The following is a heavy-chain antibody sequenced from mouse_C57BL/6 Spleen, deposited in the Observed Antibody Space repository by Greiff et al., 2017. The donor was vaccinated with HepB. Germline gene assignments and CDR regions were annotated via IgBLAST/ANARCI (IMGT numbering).Heavy chain of an antibody. V-gene: IGHV3-6*01. J-gene: IGHJ3*01. CDR3: ARYDYGFAY. CDR1: GYSITSGYY. CDR2: ISYDGSN. Sequence: EVQLVGSGPGLVKPSQSLSLTCSVTGYSITSGYYWNWIRQFPGNKLEWMGYISYDGSNNYNPSLKNRISITRDTSKNQFFLKLNSVTTEDTATYYCARYDYGFAYWGQGTLVTVSA. D-gene: IGHD2-4*01.